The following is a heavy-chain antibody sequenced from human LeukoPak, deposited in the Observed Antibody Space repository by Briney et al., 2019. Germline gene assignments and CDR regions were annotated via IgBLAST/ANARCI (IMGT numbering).Heavy chain of an antibody. V-gene: IGHV4-59*12. Sequence: KPSETLSLTCDVSGGSISHNYWNWIRQPPGKALEWIGYIYYSGNTNYNPSLQSRVTMSVDTSKNQFSLRLSSVTAADTAVYYCARGYDIYCTGMRCDGAFDLWGRGTTVIVSS. CDR1: GGSISHNY. J-gene: IGHJ3*01. CDR2: IYYSGNT. CDR3: ARGYDIYCTGMRCDGAFDL. D-gene: IGHD2-8*02.